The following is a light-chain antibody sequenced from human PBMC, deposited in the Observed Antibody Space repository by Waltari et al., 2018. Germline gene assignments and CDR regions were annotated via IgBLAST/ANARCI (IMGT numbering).Light chain of an antibody. CDR2: ATS. V-gene: IGKV1-27*01. CDR1: QAINNY. J-gene: IGKJ4*01. CDR3: QKYNSAFLS. Sequence: DIQMTQFPSSLSASVGDSVTISCRASQAINNYLAWYQQKPGKLPKLLIYATSTLQSGVPSRFRGSGTGTDFTLTIRSLQPEDVATYYCQKYNSAFLSFGGGTKVEIK.